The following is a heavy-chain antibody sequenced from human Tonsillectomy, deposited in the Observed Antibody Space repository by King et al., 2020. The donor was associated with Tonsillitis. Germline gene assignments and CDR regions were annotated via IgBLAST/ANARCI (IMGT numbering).Heavy chain of an antibody. V-gene: IGHV3-30-3*01. CDR1: GFTFSSYA. J-gene: IGHJ3*02. CDR2: IAYDGSNK. D-gene: IGHD3-3*01. Sequence: VQLVESGGGVVQPGRSLRLSCAASGFTFSSYAMHWVRQAPGKGLEWVAVIAYDGSNKYYADSVKGRFTISRDNSKKTLYLQMNSLRPEDTAVYYCARRRIITIISAGAFDIWGQGTMVTVSS. CDR3: ARRRIITIISAGAFDI.